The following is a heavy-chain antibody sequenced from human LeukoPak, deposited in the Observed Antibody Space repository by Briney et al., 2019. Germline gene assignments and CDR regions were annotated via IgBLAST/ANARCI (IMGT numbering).Heavy chain of an antibody. V-gene: IGHV3-30*18. CDR1: GFTFSSYG. CDR3: AKPYYNWNDDLIFDY. D-gene: IGHD1-20*01. Sequence: HPGRSLRLSCAASGFTFSSYGMHWVRQAPGKGLEWVAVISYDGSNKYYADSVKGRFTISRDNSKNTLYLQMNSLRAEDTAVYYCAKPYYNWNDDLIFDYWGQGTLVTVSS. CDR2: ISYDGSNK. J-gene: IGHJ4*02.